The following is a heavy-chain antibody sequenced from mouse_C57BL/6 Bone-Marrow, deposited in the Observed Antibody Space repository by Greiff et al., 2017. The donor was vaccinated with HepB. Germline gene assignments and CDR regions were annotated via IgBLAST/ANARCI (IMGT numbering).Heavy chain of an antibody. Sequence: VQLQQSGPVLVKPGASVKMSCKASGYTFTDYYMNWVKQSHGKSLEWIGVINPYNGGTSYNQKFKGKATLTVDKSSSTAYMELNSLTSEDSAVYYCARDDYGSSYEDYFDYWGQGTTLTVSS. J-gene: IGHJ2*01. CDR3: ARDDYGSSYEDYFDY. D-gene: IGHD1-1*01. V-gene: IGHV1-19*01. CDR1: GYTFTDYY. CDR2: INPYNGGT.